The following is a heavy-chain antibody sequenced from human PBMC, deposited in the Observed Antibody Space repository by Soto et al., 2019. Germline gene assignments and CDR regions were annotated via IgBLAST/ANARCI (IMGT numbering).Heavy chain of an antibody. D-gene: IGHD2-2*01. V-gene: IGHV3-23*01. J-gene: IGHJ6*02. CDR1: GFTFSSYA. CDR3: AKDGGGDIVVVPAAKENYYYYGMDV. CDR2: ISGSGGST. Sequence: EVQLLESGGGLVQPGGSLRLSCAASGFTFSSYAMSWVRQAPGKGLEWVSAISGSGGSTYYADSVKGRFTISRDNSKNTLYLQMNSLRAEDTAVYYCAKDGGGDIVVVPAAKENYYYYGMDVWGQGTTVTVSS.